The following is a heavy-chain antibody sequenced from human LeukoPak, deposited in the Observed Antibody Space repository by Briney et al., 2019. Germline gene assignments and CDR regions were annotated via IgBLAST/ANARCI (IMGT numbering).Heavy chain of an antibody. CDR3: ARVFDYDYVWGSYRSNAFDI. CDR1: GYTFTSYD. D-gene: IGHD3-16*02. CDR2: MNPNSGNT. V-gene: IGHV1-8*01. J-gene: IGHJ3*02. Sequence: ASVKVSCKASGYTFTSYDINWVRQATGQGLEWMGWMNPNSGNTGYAQKFQGRVTMTRNTSISTAYMELSSLRSEDTAVYYCARVFDYDYVWGSYRSNAFDIRGQGTMVTVSS.